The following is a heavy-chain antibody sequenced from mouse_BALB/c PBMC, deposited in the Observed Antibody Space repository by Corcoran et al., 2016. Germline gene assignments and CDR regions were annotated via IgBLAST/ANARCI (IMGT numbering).Heavy chain of an antibody. Sequence: EVQLQQSGAELVKPGASVKLSCTASGFNIKDTYLNWVKQRPEQGLKWIGRIDPANDNTKFDPKFQGKATITADTSSNTAYLQLSSLTSEDTAVYYCTNCSYEAWFAYWGQGTLVTVSA. CDR1: GFNIKDTY. D-gene: IGHD1-1*01. V-gene: IGHV14-3*02. CDR2: IDPANDNT. J-gene: IGHJ3*01. CDR3: TNCSYEAWFAY.